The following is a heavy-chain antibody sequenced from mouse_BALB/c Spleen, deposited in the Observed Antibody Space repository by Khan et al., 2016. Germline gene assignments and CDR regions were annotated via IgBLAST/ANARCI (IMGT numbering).Heavy chain of an antibody. CDR3: AFYYAYYCLFDY. Sequence: EVQLQESGPGLVKPSQSLSLTCSVTGYSITSGYYWNWIRQFPGNKLEWMGYISYDGSNNYNPSLKNRVSITRDTSKNQFFLKLNSVTTEDTGTYYCAFYYAYYCLFDYWGQGTTLTVSS. J-gene: IGHJ2*01. CDR1: GYSITSGYY. D-gene: IGHD2-1*01. CDR2: ISYDGSN. V-gene: IGHV3-6*02.